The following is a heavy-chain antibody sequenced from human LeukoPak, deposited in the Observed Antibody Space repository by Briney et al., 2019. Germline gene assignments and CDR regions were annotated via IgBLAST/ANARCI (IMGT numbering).Heavy chain of an antibody. D-gene: IGHD3-22*01. V-gene: IGHV4-39*01. J-gene: IGHJ4*02. CDR3: ARPSAGGYYDSSGCYIVGKTFDY. Sequence: SETLSLTCTVSGGSISSSSYYWGWIRQPPGKGLEWIGSIYYSGSTYYNPSLKSRVTISVDTSKNQFSLKLSSVTAADTAVYYCARPSAGGYYDSSGCYIVGKTFDYWGQGTLVTVSS. CDR2: IYYSGST. CDR1: GGSISSSSYY.